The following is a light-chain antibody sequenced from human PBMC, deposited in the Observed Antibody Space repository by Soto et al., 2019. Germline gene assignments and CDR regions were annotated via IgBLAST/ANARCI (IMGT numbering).Light chain of an antibody. V-gene: IGKV3-11*01. CDR3: QQRSNWPT. CDR1: QSVSSY. CDR2: DAS. Sequence: EIVLTKSPATLSLSPGERATLSCRASQSVSSYLAWYQQKPGQAPRLLIYDASNRATGIPARFSGSGSGTDFNLTISSLEPEDFAVYYCQQRSNWPTFGGGTKVEIK. J-gene: IGKJ4*01.